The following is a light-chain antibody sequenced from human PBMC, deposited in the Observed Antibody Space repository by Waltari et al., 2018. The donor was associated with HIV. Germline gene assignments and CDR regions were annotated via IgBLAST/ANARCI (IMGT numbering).Light chain of an antibody. Sequence: EIVMPQSPATLSASPGERATLPCRASPSVSTNLAWYQQKLGQAPRLLIYGASTSATGIPARFSGSGSGTEFTLTISSLQSEDFAVYYCQQYNNWPPEYTFGQGTKLEIK. J-gene: IGKJ2*01. CDR3: QQYNNWPPEYT. V-gene: IGKV3-15*01. CDR2: GAS. CDR1: PSVSTN.